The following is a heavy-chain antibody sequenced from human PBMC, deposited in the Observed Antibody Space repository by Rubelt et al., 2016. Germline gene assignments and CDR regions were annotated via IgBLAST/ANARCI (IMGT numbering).Heavy chain of an antibody. J-gene: IGHJ4*02. CDR1: GGTFSSYA. V-gene: IGHV1-69*04. Sequence: QVQLVQSGAEVKKPGSSVKVSCKASGGTFSSYAISWVRQAPRHGLEWMGRIMPILGMADYAQKFPGRVTITADKSTSTAYMELSSLRSEDTAVYDCARGPPTPYYFDYWGQGTLVTVSS. CDR3: ARGPPTPYYFDY. CDR2: IMPILGMA.